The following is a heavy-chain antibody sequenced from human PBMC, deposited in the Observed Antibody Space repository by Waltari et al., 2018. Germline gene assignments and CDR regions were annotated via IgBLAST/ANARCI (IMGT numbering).Heavy chain of an antibody. CDR1: GFSLSTSGVG. CDR3: ANLYCSSTTCHLFDY. CDR2: IFWDDEK. J-gene: IGHJ4*02. V-gene: IGHV2-5*02. D-gene: IGHD2-2*01. Sequence: QITLKESGPTLVKPTQTLTLTCTFSGFSLSTSGVGVGWIRQPPGKALDWLTLIFWDDEKRYSPSLKSRLTITKDTSKNQVVLVMTNMDPADTATYYCANLYCSSTTCHLFDYWGQGTLVTVSS.